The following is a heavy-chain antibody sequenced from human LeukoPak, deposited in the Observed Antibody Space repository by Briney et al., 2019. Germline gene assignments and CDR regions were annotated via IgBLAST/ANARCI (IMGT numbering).Heavy chain of an antibody. V-gene: IGHV5-51*01. CDR2: IYPDNSDI. D-gene: IGHD1-14*01. J-gene: IGHJ5*02. Sequence: NPGESLKISCKGFGDTFTTYWIGWVRQMPGKGLEWMGIIYPDNSDIQYSPSFQGQIIISADKSTSTAYLQWDSLKASDTAIYYCACRKFFSTWFDPWGQGTLVTVSS. CDR3: ACRKFFSTWFDP. CDR1: GDTFTTYW.